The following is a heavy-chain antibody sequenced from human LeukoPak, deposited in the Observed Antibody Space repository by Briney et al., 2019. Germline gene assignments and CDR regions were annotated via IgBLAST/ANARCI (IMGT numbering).Heavy chain of an antibody. CDR3: ASESSSLGVDY. CDR1: GGSISSYY. V-gene: IGHV4-59*08. Sequence: SETLSLTCTVSGGSISSYYWSWIRQPPGKGLEWIGYIYYSGSTNYNPSLKSRVTISVDTSKNQFSLKLSSVTAADTAVYYCASESSSLGVDYWGQGTLVTVSS. CDR2: IYYSGST. D-gene: IGHD6-13*01. J-gene: IGHJ4*02.